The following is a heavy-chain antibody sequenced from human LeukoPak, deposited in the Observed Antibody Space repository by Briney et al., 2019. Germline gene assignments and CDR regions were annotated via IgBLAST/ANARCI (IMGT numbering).Heavy chain of an antibody. V-gene: IGHV3-23*01. CDR1: GFTFTTHA. D-gene: IGHD5-12*01. CDR3: AKDQYSGNPASVDY. Sequence: GGSLRLSCAASGFTFTTHAMSWVRQAPGKGLEWVSGISGSGVYTFYADSVKGRFTISKDNSKNTLYLHMNSLRAEDTALYYCAKDQYSGNPASVDYRGQGTLVTVSS. CDR2: ISGSGVYT. J-gene: IGHJ4*02.